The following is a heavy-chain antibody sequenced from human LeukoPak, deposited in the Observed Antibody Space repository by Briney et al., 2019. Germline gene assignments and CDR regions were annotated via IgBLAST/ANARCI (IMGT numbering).Heavy chain of an antibody. CDR1: GFTFSNAW. J-gene: IGHJ6*02. V-gene: IGHV3-15*01. D-gene: IGHD2-2*01. CDR2: IKSKTDGGTT. CDR3: TTDSGYCSSTSCYRYYYYYGMDV. Sequence: GGSLRLSCAASGFTFSNAWMSWVRQAPGKGLEWVGRIKSKTDGGTTDYAAPVKGRFTISRDDSKNTLYLQMNSLKTEDTAVYYCTTDSGYCSSTSCYRYYYYYGMDVWGQGTTVTASS.